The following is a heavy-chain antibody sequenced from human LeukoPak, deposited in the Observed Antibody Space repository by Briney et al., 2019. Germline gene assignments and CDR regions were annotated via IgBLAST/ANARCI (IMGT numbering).Heavy chain of an antibody. CDR2: ISGSGGST. Sequence: GGSLRLSCSVSGFTFSKYWMKWVRQAPGKGLEWVSAISGSGGSTYYADSVKGRFTISRDNSKNTLYLQMNSLRAEDTAVYYCAKEEYYYDSSGPNWFDPWGQGTLVTVSS. D-gene: IGHD3-22*01. V-gene: IGHV3-23*01. CDR1: GFTFSKYW. J-gene: IGHJ5*02. CDR3: AKEEYYYDSSGPNWFDP.